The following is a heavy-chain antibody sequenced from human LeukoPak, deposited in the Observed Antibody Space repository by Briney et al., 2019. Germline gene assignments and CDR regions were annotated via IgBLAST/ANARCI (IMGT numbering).Heavy chain of an antibody. J-gene: IGHJ5*02. D-gene: IGHD6-19*01. Sequence: GASVKVSCKASVYTFTSYDINWVRQATGQRLEWMGWRNPNSGNTGYAKKFQGRVTMTRNTSMSTAYMELSSLRSEDSAVYYCARGPGNNSGWSAGMPKGWFDPWGQGTLVTVSS. V-gene: IGHV1-8*01. CDR1: VYTFTSYD. CDR3: ARGPGNNSGWSAGMPKGWFDP. CDR2: RNPNSGNT.